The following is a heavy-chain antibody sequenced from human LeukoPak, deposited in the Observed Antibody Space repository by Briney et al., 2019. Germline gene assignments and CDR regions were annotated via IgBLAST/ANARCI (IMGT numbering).Heavy chain of an antibody. CDR1: GGSISSYY. D-gene: IGHD6-19*01. CDR2: IYYSGST. V-gene: IGHV4-59*01. Sequence: SETLSLTCTVSGGSISSYYWSWIRQSPGKGLEWIGYIYYSGSTSYNPSLKSRVTISVDTSKNQFSLKLSSVTAADTAVYYCARCEVQWLPFDYWGQGTLVTVSS. J-gene: IGHJ4*02. CDR3: ARCEVQWLPFDY.